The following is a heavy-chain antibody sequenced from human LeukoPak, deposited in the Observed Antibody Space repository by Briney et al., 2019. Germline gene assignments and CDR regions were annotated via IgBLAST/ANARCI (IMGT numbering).Heavy chain of an antibody. D-gene: IGHD3-16*02. CDR1: GYTPTELS. CDR2: FDPEDGET. J-gene: IGHJ4*02. Sequence: GASVKVSCKVSGYTPTELSMHWVRQAPGKGLEWMGGFDPEDGETIYAQKFQGRVTMTEDTSTDTAYMELSSLRSEDTAVYYCATGVITFGGVIETDYWGQGTLVTVSS. V-gene: IGHV1-24*01. CDR3: ATGVITFGGVIETDY.